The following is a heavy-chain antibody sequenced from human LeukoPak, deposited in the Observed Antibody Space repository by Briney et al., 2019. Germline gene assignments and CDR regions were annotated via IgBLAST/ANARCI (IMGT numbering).Heavy chain of an antibody. Sequence: ASVKVSCKASGYTFTGYYMHWVRQAPGQGLEWMGWINPNSGGTNYAQKFQGRVTMTRDTSISTAYMELSRLRSDDTAVYYCASNGLGYCSSTSCYSLGYWGQGTLVTVSS. V-gene: IGHV1-2*02. CDR3: ASNGLGYCSSTSCYSLGY. D-gene: IGHD2-2*01. J-gene: IGHJ4*02. CDR2: INPNSGGT. CDR1: GYTFTGYY.